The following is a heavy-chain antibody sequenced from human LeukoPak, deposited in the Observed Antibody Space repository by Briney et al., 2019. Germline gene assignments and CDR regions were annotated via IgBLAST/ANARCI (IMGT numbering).Heavy chain of an antibody. CDR1: GGSISSYY. Sequence: SETLSLTCSVSGGSISSYYWSWIRQPPGKGLEWIGYIYYSGSTNYNPSLKSRVTISVDTSKNQFSLKLSSVTAADTAVYYCGGESLNDAFDIWGQGTMVTVSS. CDR3: GGESLNDAFDI. CDR2: IYYSGST. V-gene: IGHV4-59*01. D-gene: IGHD5/OR15-5a*01. J-gene: IGHJ3*02.